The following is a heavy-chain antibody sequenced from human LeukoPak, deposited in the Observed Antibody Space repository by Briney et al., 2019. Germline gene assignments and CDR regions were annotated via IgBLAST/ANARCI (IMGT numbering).Heavy chain of an antibody. Sequence: GGSLRLSCAASGLTFNRYAMHWVRQAPGKGLEWVAVISYDGSNKYYAGSVKGRFTISRDNSKNTLYLQMNSLRVEDTAAYFCARGGTEIYYYHYGMDVWGQGTTVTVSS. CDR1: GLTFNRYA. CDR3: ARGGTEIYYYHYGMDV. J-gene: IGHJ6*02. V-gene: IGHV3-30*04. CDR2: ISYDGSNK. D-gene: IGHD5-12*01.